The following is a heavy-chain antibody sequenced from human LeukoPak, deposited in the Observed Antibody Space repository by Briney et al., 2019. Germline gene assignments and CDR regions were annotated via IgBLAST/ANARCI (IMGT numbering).Heavy chain of an antibody. CDR1: GGSISSSNFY. D-gene: IGHD2-2*01. CDR2: IYYSGST. V-gene: IGHV4-39*01. Sequence: SETLSLTCTVSGGSISSSNFYWGWIRQPPGKGLEWIGNIYYSGSTYYNPSLKSRVTISVDTSKNQFSLELSSVTAADTAVYYCARVVPAAPEYFQYWGQGTLVTVSS. CDR3: ARVVPAAPEYFQY. J-gene: IGHJ1*01.